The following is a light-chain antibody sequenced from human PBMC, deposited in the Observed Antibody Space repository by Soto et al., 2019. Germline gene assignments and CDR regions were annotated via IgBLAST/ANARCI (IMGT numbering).Light chain of an antibody. Sequence: EIVLTQSPGTLSLSPGERATLSCRASQSVRNDHVACYQQKTGQAPRLLISRAVTRAIGFPARFSGSGSGTGFTLTISSLEHEDFALYYCQQYGTTPWTFGQGPKV. CDR3: QQYGTTPWT. CDR2: RAV. CDR1: QSVRNDH. J-gene: IGKJ1*01. V-gene: IGKV3-20*01.